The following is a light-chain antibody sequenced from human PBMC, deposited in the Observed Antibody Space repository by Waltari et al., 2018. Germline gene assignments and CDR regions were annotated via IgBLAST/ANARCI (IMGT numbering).Light chain of an antibody. V-gene: IGLV1-47*01. CDR1: SSNIGGNT. Sequence: QSVVTQPPSASGTPGQRVTLSCSGSSSNIGGNTVSWYQQLPGTAPKLLTYRNNPRPSGVPDRFSGSRSGTSASLAITGLRSEDEADYYCATWDASLSCWVFGGGTKLTVL. CDR2: RNN. J-gene: IGLJ3*02. CDR3: ATWDASLSCWV.